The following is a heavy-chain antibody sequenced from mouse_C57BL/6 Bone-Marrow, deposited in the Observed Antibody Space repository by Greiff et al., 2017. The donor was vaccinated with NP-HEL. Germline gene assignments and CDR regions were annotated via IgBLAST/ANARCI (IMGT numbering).Heavy chain of an antibody. V-gene: IGHV1-59*01. CDR1: GYTFTSYW. D-gene: IGHD2-4*01. Sequence: QVQLQQPGAELVRPGTSVKLSCKASGYTFTSYWMHWVKQRPGQGLEWIGVIDPSDSYTNYNQKFKGKATLTVDTSSSTAYMQLSSLTSEDSAVYYCARWGVYYDYPYAMDYWGQGTSVTVSS. J-gene: IGHJ4*01. CDR2: IDPSDSYT. CDR3: ARWGVYYDYPYAMDY.